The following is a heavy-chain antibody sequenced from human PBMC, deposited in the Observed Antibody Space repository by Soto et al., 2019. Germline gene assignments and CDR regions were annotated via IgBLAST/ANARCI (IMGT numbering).Heavy chain of an antibody. Sequence: QVQLVQSGAEVKKPGSSVKVSCKASGGTFSSYAISWVRQAPGQGLEWMGGIIPIFGTANYAQKFQGRVTITADESTRKAYMELSSLSSEDTAVYYCARGGFSSSPVGYFDYWGEGTLVTVSS. CDR2: IIPIFGTA. CDR1: GGTFSSYA. V-gene: IGHV1-69*01. CDR3: ARGGFSSSPVGYFDY. D-gene: IGHD6-6*01. J-gene: IGHJ4*02.